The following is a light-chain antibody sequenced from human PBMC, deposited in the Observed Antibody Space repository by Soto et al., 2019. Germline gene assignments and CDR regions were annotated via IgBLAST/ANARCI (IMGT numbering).Light chain of an antibody. CDR1: PRVSSNF. CDR2: GAF. Sequence: EIVLTQSPGTLSLSPGERATLSCRASPRVSSNFVAWYQQKPGQAPRLLISGAFNRATGVPDRFSGGGSGTDFTLTISTLEAEDFAVYYCQQYGSAPRAFGQGTKVDI. J-gene: IGKJ1*01. V-gene: IGKV3-20*01. CDR3: QQYGSAPRA.